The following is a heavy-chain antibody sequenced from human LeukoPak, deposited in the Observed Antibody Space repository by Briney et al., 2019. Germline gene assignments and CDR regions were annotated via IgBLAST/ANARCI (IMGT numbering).Heavy chain of an antibody. D-gene: IGHD4-17*01. V-gene: IGHV3-30-3*01. CDR3: ARESTDYGDYPPFDY. CDR1: GFTFSSYA. CDR2: ISYDGSNK. Sequence: GGSLRLSCAASGFTFSSYAMHWVRQAPGKGLEWVAVISYDGSNKYYADSVKGRFTISRDNSKNTLYLQTNSLRAEDTAVYYCARESTDYGDYPPFDYWGQGTLVTVSS. J-gene: IGHJ4*02.